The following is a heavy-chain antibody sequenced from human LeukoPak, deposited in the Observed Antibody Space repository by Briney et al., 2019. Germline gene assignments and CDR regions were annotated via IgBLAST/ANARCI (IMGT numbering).Heavy chain of an antibody. CDR2: VYHSGSA. V-gene: IGHV4-38-2*01. D-gene: IGHD5-24*01. J-gene: IGHJ3*02. CDR3: AVGLHSGQFAFDI. Sequence: SETLSLTCSVSGYSISRGSYWGWIRQPPGKGLEWIGSVYHSGSAYYNPSLKSRVTISVDTSKNQFSLKLTSVTAADTAVYYCAVGLHSGQFAFDIWGQGTMVTVSS. CDR1: GYSISRGSY.